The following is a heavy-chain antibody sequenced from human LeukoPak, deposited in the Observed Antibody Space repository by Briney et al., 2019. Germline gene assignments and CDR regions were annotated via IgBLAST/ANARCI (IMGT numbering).Heavy chain of an antibody. J-gene: IGHJ4*02. CDR1: GFTFSSYG. Sequence: GGSLRLSCAASGFTFSSYGMHWVRQAPGKGLEWVAFIRYDGSNKYYADSVKGRFTISRDNSKNTLYLQMNSLRAEDTAVYYCAKDRHDKYYYGSGSPTEADYWGQGTLVTVSS. D-gene: IGHD3-10*01. CDR3: AKDRHDKYYYGSGSPTEADY. CDR2: IRYDGSNK. V-gene: IGHV3-30*02.